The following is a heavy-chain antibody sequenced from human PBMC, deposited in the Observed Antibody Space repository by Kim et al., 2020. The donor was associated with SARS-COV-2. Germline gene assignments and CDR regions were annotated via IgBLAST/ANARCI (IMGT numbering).Heavy chain of an antibody. CDR2: INHSGST. CDR3: ARRYRSIAAAGTMRYAFD. CDR1: GGSFSGYY. J-gene: IGHJ3*02. V-gene: IGHV4-34*01. Sequence: SETLSLTCAVYGGSFSGYYWSWIRQPPGKGLEWIGEINHSGSTNYNPSLKSRVTISVDTSKNQFSLKLSSVTAADTAVYYCARRYRSIAAAGTMRYAFD. D-gene: IGHD6-13*01.